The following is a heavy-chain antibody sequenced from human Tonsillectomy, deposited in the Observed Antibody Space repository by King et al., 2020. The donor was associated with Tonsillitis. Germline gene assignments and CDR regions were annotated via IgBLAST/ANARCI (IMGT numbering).Heavy chain of an antibody. V-gene: IGHV1-46*01. CDR1: GYTFSDYF. CDR3: AREVSTGIGCFPH. Sequence: QLVQSGPEVKRPGDAVKVSCKTSGYTFSDYFMHWVRQAPGQGLEWMGIINPTGDRTWHAQKFQGRITMTRDTSTSTLFLDLFSLTSKDTAVYYCAREVSTGIGCFPHWGQGTLVTVSS. J-gene: IGHJ4*02. D-gene: IGHD5/OR15-5a*01. CDR2: INPTGDRT.